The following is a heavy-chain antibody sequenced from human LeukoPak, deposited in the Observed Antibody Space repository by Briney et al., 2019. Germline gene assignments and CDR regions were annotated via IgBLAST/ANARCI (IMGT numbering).Heavy chain of an antibody. D-gene: IGHD3-3*02. CDR1: GSSFSSYA. V-gene: IGHV3-23*01. CDR2: ISGSGGST. Sequence: GGSLRLSCAASGSSFSSYAMSWVRQAPGKGLEWVSAISGSGGSTYYADSVKGRFTISRDNSKNTLYLQMNSLRAEDTAVYYCAKDRRSPLAMYYFDYWGQGTLVTVSS. J-gene: IGHJ4*02. CDR3: AKDRRSPLAMYYFDY.